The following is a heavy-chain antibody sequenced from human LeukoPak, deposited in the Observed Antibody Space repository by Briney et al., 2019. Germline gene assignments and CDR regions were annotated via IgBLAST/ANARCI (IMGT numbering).Heavy chain of an antibody. CDR2: ISGSGGST. D-gene: IGHD4-17*01. CDR3: AKISHDYGDSADY. J-gene: IGHJ4*02. CDR1: GFTFSSYA. Sequence: GGSLRLSCAASGFTFSSYAMSWVREAPGKGLEWVSAISGSGGSTYYADSVKGRFTISRDNSKNTLYLQMNSLRAEDTAMYYCAKISHDYGDSADYWGQGTLVTVSS. V-gene: IGHV3-23*01.